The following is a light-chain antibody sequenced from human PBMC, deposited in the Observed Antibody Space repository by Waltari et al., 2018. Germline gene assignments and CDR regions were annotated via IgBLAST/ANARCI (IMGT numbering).Light chain of an antibody. V-gene: IGKV1-39*01. CDR3: QQSYRTPLT. CDR2: AAS. Sequence: DIQMTQSPSSLSASIGDRVTITCRASQSINSYLNWYQQKPGKAPKVLIFAASSLQSGVPSRFSGSGSGTDFTLTISSLQPEDFATYSCQQSYRTPLTFGGWTKVEIK. J-gene: IGKJ4*01. CDR1: QSINSY.